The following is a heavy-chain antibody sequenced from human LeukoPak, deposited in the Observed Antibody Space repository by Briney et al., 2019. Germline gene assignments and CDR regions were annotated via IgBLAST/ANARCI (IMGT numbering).Heavy chain of an antibody. CDR2: IKRKTHGGTT. CDR3: TTEIVATSYFDY. Sequence: GGSLRLSCAASGFTFSNAWMSWVRQAPGKGLEWVGRIKRKTHGGTTQYAEPVKGRFTISRDDSKNTMYLQMNSLKTEDTAVYYCTTEIVATSYFDYWGQGTLVTVSS. D-gene: IGHD5-12*01. J-gene: IGHJ4*02. CDR1: GFTFSNAW. V-gene: IGHV3-15*05.